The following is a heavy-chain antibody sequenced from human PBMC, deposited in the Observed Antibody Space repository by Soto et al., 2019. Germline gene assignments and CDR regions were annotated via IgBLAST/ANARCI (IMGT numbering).Heavy chain of an antibody. CDR3: AKSTYCNGGSCFPQY. CDR1: TFTFSDFG. J-gene: IGHJ4*02. D-gene: IGHD2-15*01. CDR2: ISYDGSDQ. Sequence: QVQVEEFGGGVVQPGRSLRLSCAGPTFTFSDFGFHWVRQAPRKGLEWVAMISYDGSDQYYGDSVQGRFTIYRDDSKNTVYLQMNSLRAEYTAMYYCAKSTYCNGGSCFPQYWGPGTLVTVSS. V-gene: IGHV3-30*18.